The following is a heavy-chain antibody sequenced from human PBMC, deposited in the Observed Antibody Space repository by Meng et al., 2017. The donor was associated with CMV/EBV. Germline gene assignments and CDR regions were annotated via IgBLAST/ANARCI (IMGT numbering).Heavy chain of an antibody. CDR3: ARGRRYSGSPHPLGY. Sequence: GYTLTSYDINWVRQATGQGREWMGWMNPNSGNTGYAQKFQGRVTMTRNTSISTAYMELSSLRSEDTAVYYCARGRRYSGSPHPLGYWGQGTLVTVSS. J-gene: IGHJ4*02. CDR1: GYTLTSYD. D-gene: IGHD1-26*01. V-gene: IGHV1-8*01. CDR2: MNPNSGNT.